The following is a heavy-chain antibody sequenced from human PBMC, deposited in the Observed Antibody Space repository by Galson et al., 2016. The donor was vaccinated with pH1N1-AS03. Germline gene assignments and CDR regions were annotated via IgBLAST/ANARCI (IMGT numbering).Heavy chain of an antibody. Sequence: SLRLSCAASGFTFSTYAMSWVRQAPGKGLEWVSSISGADLSTYYADSVKGRFTVSRDNSKNTLYLQMNGLRAEDTAIYYCANPRASGTTMVTRLDYWGQGILGTVSS. CDR3: ANPRASGTTMVTRLDY. D-gene: IGHD5-18*01. CDR2: ISGADLST. J-gene: IGHJ4*02. V-gene: IGHV3-23*01. CDR1: GFTFSTYA.